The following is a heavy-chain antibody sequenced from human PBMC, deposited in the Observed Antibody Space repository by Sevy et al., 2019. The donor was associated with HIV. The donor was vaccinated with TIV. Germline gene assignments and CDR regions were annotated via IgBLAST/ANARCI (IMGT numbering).Heavy chain of an antibody. CDR1: GFTFSNAW. J-gene: IGHJ3*02. CDR3: TTDTGISDYDFWSGRDDTFDI. Sequence: GGSLRLSCAASGFTFSNAWMSWVRQAPGKGLEWVGRIKSKTDGGTTDYAAPVKGSFTNSTEESKNTLNLQMNSMKTADTAVYYCTTDTGISDYDFWSGRDDTFDIWGQGTMVTVSS. CDR2: IKSKTDGGTT. V-gene: IGHV3-15*01. D-gene: IGHD3-3*01.